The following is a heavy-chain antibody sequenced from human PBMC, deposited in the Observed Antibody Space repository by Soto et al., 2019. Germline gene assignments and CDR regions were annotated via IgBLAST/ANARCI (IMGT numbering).Heavy chain of an antibody. D-gene: IGHD3-9*01. CDR1: GGSISSSSYY. CDR2: IYYSGST. Sequence: SETLSLTCTVSGGSISSSSYYWGWIRQPPGKGLEWIWCIYYSGSTYYNPSLKSRVTISVDTSKNLFFLKLSSVTAADTAVYYCARLLRYFDWLLYRPYYFDYWGQGTLVTVSS. V-gene: IGHV4-39*01. J-gene: IGHJ4*02. CDR3: ARLLRYFDWLLYRPYYFDY.